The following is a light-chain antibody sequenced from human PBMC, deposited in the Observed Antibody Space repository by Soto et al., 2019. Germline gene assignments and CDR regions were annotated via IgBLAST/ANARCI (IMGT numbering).Light chain of an antibody. Sequence: DIQMTQSPSTLSASVGDGVTITCRASQRISTWLAWYQQKPGKAPKLLIYDVSSLESGVPSRFSGSGSETEFTLTISSLFPDDFATYYCQQYNRYWTFGQGTKVDIK. J-gene: IGKJ1*01. CDR3: QQYNRYWT. CDR1: QRISTW. V-gene: IGKV1-5*01. CDR2: DVS.